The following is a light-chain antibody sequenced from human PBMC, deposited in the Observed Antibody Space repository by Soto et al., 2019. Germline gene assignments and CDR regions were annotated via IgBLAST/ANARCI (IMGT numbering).Light chain of an antibody. J-gene: IGLJ3*02. V-gene: IGLV4-69*02. Sequence: QSVLTQSPSASASLGASVKLTCTLSSGHRSYAIAWHQQQPEKGPRYLMKVNSDGTHIKGDGIPDRFSGSSSGAERYLTIFSLQSEDEADYYCQAYDYSLTASVFGGGTKLTVL. CDR2: VNSDGTH. CDR3: QAYDYSLTASV. CDR1: SGHRSYA.